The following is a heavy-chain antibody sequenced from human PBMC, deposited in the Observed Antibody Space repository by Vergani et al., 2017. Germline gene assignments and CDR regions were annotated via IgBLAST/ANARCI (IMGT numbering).Heavy chain of an antibody. CDR3: TRRHIVDY. V-gene: IGHV3-73*01. J-gene: IGHJ4*02. Sequence: EVQLVESGGGLVKPGGSLRLSCAASGFTFSSYSMNWVRQAPGKGLEWVGRIRSKANSYATAYAASVKGRFTISRDDSKNTAYLQMNSLKTEDTAVYYCTRRHIVDYWGQGTLVTVSS. CDR1: GFTFSSYS. D-gene: IGHD2-21*01. CDR2: IRSKANSYAT.